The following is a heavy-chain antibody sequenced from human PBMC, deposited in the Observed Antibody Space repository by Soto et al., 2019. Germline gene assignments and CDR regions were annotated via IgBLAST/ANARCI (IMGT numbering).Heavy chain of an antibody. D-gene: IGHD3-3*01. Sequence: ASVKVSCKASGYTFTSYDINWVRQATGQGLEWMGWMNPNSGNTGYAQKFQGRVTMTRNTSISTAYMELSSLRSEDTAVYYCARGLGKDFWSGYSQPDAFDIWGQGTMVTV. CDR3: ARGLGKDFWSGYSQPDAFDI. J-gene: IGHJ3*02. CDR1: GYTFTSYD. CDR2: MNPNSGNT. V-gene: IGHV1-8*01.